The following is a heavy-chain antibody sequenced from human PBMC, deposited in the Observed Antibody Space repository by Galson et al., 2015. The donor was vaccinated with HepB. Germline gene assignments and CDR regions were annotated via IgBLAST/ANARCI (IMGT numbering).Heavy chain of an antibody. V-gene: IGHV3-23*01. CDR3: AKGAYLSSAYLYGMDL. CDR2: VTGGGDRT. Sequence: SLRLSCAASGFRFNSYAMTWVRQAPGKGLEWVSGVTGGGDRTYYADFVKDRFTISRDNSKNNLFLQVNSLRVEDTAVYYCAKGAYLSSAYLYGMDLWGHGTTVIVSS. J-gene: IGHJ6*02. D-gene: IGHD6-6*01. CDR1: GFRFNSYA.